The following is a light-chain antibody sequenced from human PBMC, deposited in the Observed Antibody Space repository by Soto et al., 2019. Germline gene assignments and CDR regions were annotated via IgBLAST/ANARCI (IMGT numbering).Light chain of an antibody. Sequence: ELVMTQSPATLSVSPGERATLSCRASQSLSTNLAWYQQKPGQAPRLLIYGASTRATGIPARFSGSGSGKEFTLTISSLQSEDFAVYYCQQYNNLPSWTFGQGTKVEIK. CDR3: QQYNNLPSWT. CDR2: GAS. J-gene: IGKJ1*01. CDR1: QSLSTN. V-gene: IGKV3-15*01.